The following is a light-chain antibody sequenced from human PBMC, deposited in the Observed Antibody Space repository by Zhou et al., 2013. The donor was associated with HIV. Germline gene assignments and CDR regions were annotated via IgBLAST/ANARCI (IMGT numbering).Light chain of an antibody. V-gene: IGKV1-39*02. J-gene: IGKJ4*01. CDR3: QCGYTTLALT. CDR2: GAS. CDR1: QSISSY. Sequence: DIQMTQSPSSLSASVGDRVTITCRPSQSISSYLNWYQQKPGKAPNLLIYGASSLQSGVPSRFSGSGSGTDFTLTISSLQPEDFATYCCQCGYTTLALTFGGGTKVEIK.